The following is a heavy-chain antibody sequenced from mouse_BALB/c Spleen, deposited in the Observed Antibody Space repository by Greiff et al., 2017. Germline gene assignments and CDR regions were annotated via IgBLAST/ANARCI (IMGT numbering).Heavy chain of an antibody. CDR2: INPYNGAT. V-gene: IGHV1-31*01. J-gene: IGHJ4*01. CDR3: ARRDYAMDY. CDR1: GYSFTGYY. Sequence: VQLKESGPELVKPGASVKISCKASGYSFTGYYMHWVKQSHVKSLEWIGRINPYNGATSYNQNFKDKASLTVDKSSSTAYMELHSLTSEDSAVYYCARRDYAMDYWGQGTSVTVSS.